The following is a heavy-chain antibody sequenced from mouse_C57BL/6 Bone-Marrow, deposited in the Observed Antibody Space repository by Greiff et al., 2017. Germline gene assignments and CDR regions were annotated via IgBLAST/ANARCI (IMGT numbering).Heavy chain of an antibody. CDR2: ISSGGDYI. D-gene: IGHD1-2*01. CDR3: TITTAHYFDY. J-gene: IGHJ2*01. Sequence: EVQVVESGEGLVKPGGSLKLSCAASGFTFSSYAMSWVRQTPEKRLEWVAYISSGGDYIYYADTVKGRFTISRDNARNTLYLHMSSLKSEDTAMYYCTITTAHYFDYWGQGTTLTVSS. V-gene: IGHV5-9-1*02. CDR1: GFTFSSYA.